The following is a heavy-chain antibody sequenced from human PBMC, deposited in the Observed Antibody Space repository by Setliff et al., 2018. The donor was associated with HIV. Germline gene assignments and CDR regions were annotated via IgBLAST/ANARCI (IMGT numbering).Heavy chain of an antibody. CDR2: IYKSGTT. CDR3: AKDRGQCFDL. J-gene: IGHJ2*01. D-gene: IGHD3-10*01. V-gene: IGHV4-59*02. CDR1: GGSVNSYH. Sequence: SETLSLTCSVSGGSVNSYHWSWIRQPPGKGLEWIGYIYKSGTTNYSPSLKSRVTISAGPSKKQLSLRLTSVSAADTAVYYCAKDRGQCFDLWGRGTLVTVSS.